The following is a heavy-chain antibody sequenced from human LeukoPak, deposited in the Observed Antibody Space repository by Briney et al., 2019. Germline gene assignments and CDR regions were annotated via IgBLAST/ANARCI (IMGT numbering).Heavy chain of an antibody. CDR3: ARLGHSSSWYYFDY. V-gene: IGHV4-59*08. Sequence: PSETLSLTCTVSGGSISSYYWSWIRQPPGKGLEWIGYIYYSGSTNYNPSLKSRVTISVDTSKNQFSLKLSSVTAADTAVYYCARLGHSSSWYYFDYWGQGTLVTVSS. CDR1: GGSISSYY. CDR2: IYYSGST. D-gene: IGHD6-13*01. J-gene: IGHJ4*02.